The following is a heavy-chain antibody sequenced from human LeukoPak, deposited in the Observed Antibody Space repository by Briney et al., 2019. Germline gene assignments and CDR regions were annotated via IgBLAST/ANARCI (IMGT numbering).Heavy chain of an antibody. J-gene: IGHJ6*04. D-gene: IGHD4-17*01. CDR1: GCTFSSYA. CDR3: ARAPRYGDYGDYYYYGMDV. Sequence: PVASVKLSCKASGCTFSSYAISWVRQAPGQGLEWMGGIIHIFSTANYAQKFQGRVTITADKSTSTAYMELSSLRSEDTAVYYCARAPRYGDYGDYYYYGMDVWGKGTTVTVSS. CDR2: IIHIFSTA. V-gene: IGHV1-69*06.